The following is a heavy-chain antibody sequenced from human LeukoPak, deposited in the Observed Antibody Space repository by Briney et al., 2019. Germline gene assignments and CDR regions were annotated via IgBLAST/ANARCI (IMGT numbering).Heavy chain of an antibody. V-gene: IGHV4-39*01. CDR3: ASLPGIAAAGTPY. CDR2: IYYSGST. D-gene: IGHD6-13*01. Sequence: SETLSLTRTVPGGSISSSSYYWGWIRQPPGKGLEWIGSIYYSGSTYYNPSLKSRVTISVDTSKNQFSLKLSSVTAADTAVYYCASLPGIAAAGTPYWGQGTLVTVSS. J-gene: IGHJ4*02. CDR1: GGSISSSSYY.